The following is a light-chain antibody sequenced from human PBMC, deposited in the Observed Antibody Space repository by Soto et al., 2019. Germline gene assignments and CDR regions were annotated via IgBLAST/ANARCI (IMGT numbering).Light chain of an antibody. CDR3: QSYDSSLSGYV. V-gene: IGLV1-40*01. Sequence: QSVLTQPPSVSGAPGQRVTISCTVSSSNIGAGYDVHWYQQLPGTAPKLLIYANNNRPSGVPDRFAGSKSGTSVSLAITGLQSDDEADYYCQSYDSSLSGYVFGTGTKVTVL. CDR1: SSNIGAGYD. J-gene: IGLJ1*01. CDR2: ANN.